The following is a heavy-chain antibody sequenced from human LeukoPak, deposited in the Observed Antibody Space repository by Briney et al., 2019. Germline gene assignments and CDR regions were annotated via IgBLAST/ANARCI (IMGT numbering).Heavy chain of an antibody. CDR2: ISSSGANT. J-gene: IGHJ4*02. CDR3: AKDRDGSKSSSDY. Sequence: PGGSLRLSCVVSGFTFSSNAMSWVRQAPGKGLEWVSTISSSGANTYYADSVKGRFTISRDNSKNTLYVQMNSLRAEDTAVYYCAKDRDGSKSSSDYWGQGTLVTVSS. D-gene: IGHD5-24*01. CDR1: GFTFSSNA. V-gene: IGHV3-23*01.